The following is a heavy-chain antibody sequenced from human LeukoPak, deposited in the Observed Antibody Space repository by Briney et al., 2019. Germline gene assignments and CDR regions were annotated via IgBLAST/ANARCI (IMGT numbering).Heavy chain of an antibody. V-gene: IGHV4-59*01. CDR1: GGSISSYY. CDR3: ARAFWGSGIDY. D-gene: IGHD3-16*01. CDR2: IHFSGST. Sequence: SETLSLTCSVSGGSISSYYWSWIRQSPGKGLEWIGYIHFSGSTDYNPPLKSRVTISVDTSKNQFSLKLSPVTAADTAVYYCARAFWGSGIDYWGQGTLVTVSS. J-gene: IGHJ4*02.